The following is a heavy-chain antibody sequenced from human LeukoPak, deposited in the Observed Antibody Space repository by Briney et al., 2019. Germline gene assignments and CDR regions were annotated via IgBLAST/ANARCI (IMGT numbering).Heavy chain of an antibody. CDR2: ISYDGSNK. D-gene: IGHD4-17*01. CDR1: GFTFSSYG. J-gene: IGHJ4*02. CDR3: ARDSGDYGDYGTSYYFDY. Sequence: GGSLRLSCAASGFTFSSYGMHWVRQAPGKGLEWVAVISYDGSNKYYADSVKGRFTISRDNSKNTLYLQMNSLRAEDTAVYYCARDSGDYGDYGTSYYFDYWGQGTLVTVSS. V-gene: IGHV3-30*03.